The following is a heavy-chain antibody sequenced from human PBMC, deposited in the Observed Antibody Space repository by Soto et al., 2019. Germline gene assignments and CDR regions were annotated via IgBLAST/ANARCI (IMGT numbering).Heavy chain of an antibody. CDR1: GFTFSSYA. CDR2: ISGSGGST. D-gene: IGHD3-3*01. CDR3: AKTYNEIRFLEWLFDAFDI. Sequence: GGSLRLSCAASGFTFSSYAMSWVRQAPGKGLEWVSAISGSGGSTYYADSVKGRFTISRDNSKNTLYLQMNSLRAEDTAVYYCAKTYNEIRFLEWLFDAFDIWGQGTMVTVSS. J-gene: IGHJ3*02. V-gene: IGHV3-23*01.